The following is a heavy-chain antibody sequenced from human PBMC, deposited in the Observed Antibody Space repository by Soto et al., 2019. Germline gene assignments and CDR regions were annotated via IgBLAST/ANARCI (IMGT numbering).Heavy chain of an antibody. V-gene: IGHV4-4*02. CDR1: GGSISSTNW. J-gene: IGHJ5*02. D-gene: IGHD2-21*01. Sequence: QVQLRESGPGLVKTSGTLSLTCAVSGGSISSTNWWPWVRQPPGKGLWWFGEIYHSGSPTYSPSLRARATSSVDKSNNQSSLRLRSVTAAVTAVYYCATLPPRIVVALLPIPTWGQGILVTVSS. CDR2: IYHSGSP. CDR3: ATLPPRIVVALLPIPT.